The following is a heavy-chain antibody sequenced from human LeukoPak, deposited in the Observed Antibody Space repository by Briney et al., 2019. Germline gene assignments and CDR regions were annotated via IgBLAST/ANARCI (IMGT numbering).Heavy chain of an antibody. J-gene: IGHJ6*03. CDR2: IIAMFTTA. V-gene: IGHV1-69*06. CDR3: ARSNGPVLVSPGAPIHYYYFYMDV. D-gene: IGHD3-3*02. Sequence: SVKVSCKAPGVTFGTYAISWVRQAPGQGLEWMGGIIAMFTTANYAQKFQGRVTITADKSTSTAYMELSSLRSEDTAVYYCARSNGPVLVSPGAPIHYYYFYMDVWGKGTTVTVSS. CDR1: GVTFGTYA.